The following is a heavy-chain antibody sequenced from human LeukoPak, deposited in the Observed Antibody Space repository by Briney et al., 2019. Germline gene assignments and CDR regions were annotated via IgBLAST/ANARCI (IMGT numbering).Heavy chain of an antibody. Sequence: ASVKVSCKASGYTFTGYYMHWVRQAPGQGLEWMGWINPDGGDTNYAQKFQGRVTVTRDTSISTAYMELSRLRSDDTAVYYCARVGSSGWYVHPTLDYWGQGTLVTVS. CDR1: GYTFTGYY. V-gene: IGHV1-2*02. J-gene: IGHJ4*02. D-gene: IGHD6-19*01. CDR2: INPDGGDT. CDR3: ARVGSSGWYVHPTLDY.